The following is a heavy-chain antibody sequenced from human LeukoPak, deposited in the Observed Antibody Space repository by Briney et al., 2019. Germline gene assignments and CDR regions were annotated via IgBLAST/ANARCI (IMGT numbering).Heavy chain of an antibody. CDR3: ERDGTPYYP. CDR2: IIPIFGTA. J-gene: IGHJ5*02. CDR1: GGTFSSYA. V-gene: IGHV1-69*05. Sequence: SVKVSCKASGGTFSSYAISWVRQAPGQGLEWMGGIIPIFGTANYTQKFQGRVTITTDESTSTAYMALSSLTYEDTAVYYCERDGTPYYPWGQGTLVTASS. D-gene: IGHD1-1*01.